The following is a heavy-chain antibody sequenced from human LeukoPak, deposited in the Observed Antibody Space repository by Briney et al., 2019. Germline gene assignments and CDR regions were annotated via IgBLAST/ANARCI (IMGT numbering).Heavy chain of an antibody. CDR1: GFTFISYN. CDR3: ARDNSVEDTAWWFDP. D-gene: IGHD4-23*01. CDR2: ISTSSSYI. Sequence: PGGSLRLSCAASGFTFISYNMNWVRQAPGKGLEWVSSISTSSSYIYYADSLKGRFTISRDNAKNSLYLQMNSLRSEDTAVYYCARDNSVEDTAWWFDPWGQGTLVTVSS. J-gene: IGHJ5*02. V-gene: IGHV3-21*04.